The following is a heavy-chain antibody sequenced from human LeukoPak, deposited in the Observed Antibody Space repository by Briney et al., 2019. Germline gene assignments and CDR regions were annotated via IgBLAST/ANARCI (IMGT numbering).Heavy chain of an antibody. D-gene: IGHD2-15*01. V-gene: IGHV1-3*01. CDR3: ARVQGWWKDTHYYYGMDV. J-gene: IGHJ6*02. Sequence: ASVKVSCKASGYTFTSYAMHWVRQAPGQRLEWMGWINAGNGNTKYSQKFQGRVTITRDTSASTAYMELSSLRSEDTAVYYCARVQGWWKDTHYYYGMDVWGQGTTVTVSS. CDR1: GYTFTSYA. CDR2: INAGNGNT.